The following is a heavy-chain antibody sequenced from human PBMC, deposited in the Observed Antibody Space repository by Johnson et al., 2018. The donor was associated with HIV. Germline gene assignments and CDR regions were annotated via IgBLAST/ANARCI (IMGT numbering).Heavy chain of an antibody. Sequence: QVQLVESGGGVVQPGRSLRLSCAASGFTFSSYAMHWVRQAPGKGLEWVAVISYDGSNKFYADSVKGRFTISRDNSKNTLYLQMNSLRHEDTAVYYCARNGLIPAAKGVAFDIWGQGKRSPSLQ. CDR3: ARNGLIPAAKGVAFDI. D-gene: IGHD2-2*01. J-gene: IGHJ3*02. V-gene: IGHV3-30*04. CDR1: GFTFSSYA. CDR2: ISYDGSNK.